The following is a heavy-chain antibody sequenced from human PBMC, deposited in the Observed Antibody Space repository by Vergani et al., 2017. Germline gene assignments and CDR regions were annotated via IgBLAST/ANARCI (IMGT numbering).Heavy chain of an antibody. CDR3: ATAPRVPAATGIWFDP. D-gene: IGHD2-2*01. Sequence: QVQLVQSGAEVKKPGSSVKVSCKASGGTFSSYTISWVRQAPGQGLEWMGRIIPILGIANDAQQFQGRVTITADKSQSTAYMELSSLRSEDTAVYYCATAPRVPAATGIWFDPWGQGTLVTVSS. CDR2: IIPILGIA. J-gene: IGHJ5*02. V-gene: IGHV1-69*02. CDR1: GGTFSSYT.